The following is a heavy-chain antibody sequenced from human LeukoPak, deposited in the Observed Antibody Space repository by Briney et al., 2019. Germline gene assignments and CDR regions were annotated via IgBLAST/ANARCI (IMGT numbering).Heavy chain of an antibody. CDR1: GGSFSGYY. CDR2: INHSGST. Sequence: PSETLSLTCAVYGGSFSGYYWSWIRQPPGKGLEWIGEINHSGSTNYNPSLKSRVTISVDTSKNQFSLKLSSVTAADTAVYYCARGIVGATNGLDYWGQGTLVTVSS. CDR3: ARGIVGATNGLDY. D-gene: IGHD1-26*01. J-gene: IGHJ4*02. V-gene: IGHV4-34*01.